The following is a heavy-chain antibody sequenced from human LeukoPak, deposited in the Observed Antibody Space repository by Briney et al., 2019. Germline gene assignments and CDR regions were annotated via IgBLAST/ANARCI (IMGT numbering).Heavy chain of an antibody. CDR3: AKSLNYYDSRGYSFDY. J-gene: IGHJ4*02. Sequence: SETLSLTCTVSGGSINSYYWSWIRQPAGKGLEWIGRIYSSGSTNYNPSLKSRVTMSLDTSKNQFSLKLSSVTAADTAVYYCAKSLNYYDSRGYSFDYWGQGTLVTVSS. V-gene: IGHV4-4*07. D-gene: IGHD3-22*01. CDR2: IYSSGST. CDR1: GGSINSYY.